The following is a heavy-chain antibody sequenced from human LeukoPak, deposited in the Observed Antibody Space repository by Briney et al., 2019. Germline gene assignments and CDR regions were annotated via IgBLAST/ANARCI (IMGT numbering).Heavy chain of an antibody. D-gene: IGHD6-13*01. CDR1: GGSISSNNW. V-gene: IGHV4-4*02. CDR3: ARASGYSNRHCDY. CDR2: IYHSGTT. J-gene: IGHJ4*02. Sequence: PSETLSLTCAVSGGSISSNNWWSWVRQPPGKGLEWIGEIYHSGTTNYNSSLKSRVTISVDKPKNQFSLKLSSVTAADTAIYYCARASGYSNRHCDYWGRGTLVTVSS.